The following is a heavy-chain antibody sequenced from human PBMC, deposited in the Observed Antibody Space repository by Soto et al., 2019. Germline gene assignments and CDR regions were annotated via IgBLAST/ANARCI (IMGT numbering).Heavy chain of an antibody. CDR3: AKDQSQWRDYYYMDV. CDR2: ISVSGGST. CDR1: GFTFSSYA. D-gene: IGHD6-19*01. Sequence: GGSLRLSCAASGFTFSSYAMSWVRQAPGKGLEWVSAISVSGGSTYYADSVKGRFTISRDNSKNTLYLQMNSLRAEDTAVYYFAKDQSQWRDYYYMDVWGKGTTVTVSS. V-gene: IGHV3-23*01. J-gene: IGHJ6*03.